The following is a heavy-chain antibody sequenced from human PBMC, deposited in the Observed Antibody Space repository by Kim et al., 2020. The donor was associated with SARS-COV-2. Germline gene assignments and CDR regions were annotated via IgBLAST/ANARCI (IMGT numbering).Heavy chain of an antibody. CDR1: GFTFSSYG. V-gene: IGHV3-30*18. CDR2: ISYDGSNK. Sequence: GGSLRLSCAASGFTFSSYGMHWVRQAPGKGLKWVAVISYDGSNKYYADSVKGRFTISRDNSKNTLYLQMNSLRPEDTAVYYCAKPPWNYYDSSGYFDYWGQGTLGTVSS. J-gene: IGHJ4*02. D-gene: IGHD3-22*01. CDR3: AKPPWNYYDSSGYFDY.